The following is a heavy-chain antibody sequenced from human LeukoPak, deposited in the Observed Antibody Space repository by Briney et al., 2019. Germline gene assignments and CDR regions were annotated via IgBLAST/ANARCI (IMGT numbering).Heavy chain of an antibody. V-gene: IGHV4-34*01. CDR3: ARRLISRSVAKNYYYMDV. Sequence: SETLSLTCAVYGGSFSCYYWSWLRQPPGKGLEWLGEIYYSGSTNYNPSLKSRVTISVDTSKNQFSLKLSSVTAADTAVYYCARRLISRSVAKNYYYMDVWGKGTTVTISS. D-gene: IGHD2-15*01. CDR2: IYYSGST. J-gene: IGHJ6*03. CDR1: GGSFSCYY.